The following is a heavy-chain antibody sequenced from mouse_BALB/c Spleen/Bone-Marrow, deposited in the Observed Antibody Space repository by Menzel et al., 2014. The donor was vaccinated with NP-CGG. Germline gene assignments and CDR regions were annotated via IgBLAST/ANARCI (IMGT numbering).Heavy chain of an antibody. V-gene: IGHV1-20*02. CDR2: INPYNGDT. CDR3: AREGGYYYGSSPYFDV. Sequence: VQLQQSGPELVKPGASVKISCKASGYSFTGYFMNWVMQSHGKSLEWVGRINPYNGDTFYNQKFKGKATLTVDKSSSTAHKELRSLATEDSAVDYCAREGGYYYGSSPYFDVWGAGTTVTVSS. D-gene: IGHD1-1*01. CDR1: GYSFTGYF. J-gene: IGHJ1*01.